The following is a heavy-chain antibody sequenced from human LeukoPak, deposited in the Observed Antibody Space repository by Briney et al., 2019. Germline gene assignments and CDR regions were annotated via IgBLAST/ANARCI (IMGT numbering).Heavy chain of an antibody. CDR3: AKDRVFRDYYYYMDV. D-gene: IGHD5/OR15-5a*01. CDR2: LRYDGSNK. V-gene: IGHV3-30*02. Sequence: GGSLRLSCAASGFTFSSYDMHWVRQAPGKGLEWVAFLRYDGSNKYYADSVKGRFTISRDNSKNTLYLQMNSLRAEDTAVYYCAKDRVFRDYYYYMDVWGKGTTVTISS. J-gene: IGHJ6*03. CDR1: GFTFSSYD.